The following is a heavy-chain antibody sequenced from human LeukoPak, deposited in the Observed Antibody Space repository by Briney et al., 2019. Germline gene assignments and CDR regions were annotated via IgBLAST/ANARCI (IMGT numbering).Heavy chain of an antibody. CDR3: SRIETYFDFWSGYYFDY. V-gene: IGHV4-59*11. J-gene: IGHJ4*02. CDR1: GGSISSHY. Sequence: AETLSLTCTVSGGSISSHYWSWLRQPPGKGLEWRGYIYYSGSTNYNPSLKSRVNISVDKCKNQFSLKLSTVNAEDTADYYWSRIETYFDFWSGYYFDYWGQGTLLTVSS. D-gene: IGHD3-3*01. CDR2: IYYSGST.